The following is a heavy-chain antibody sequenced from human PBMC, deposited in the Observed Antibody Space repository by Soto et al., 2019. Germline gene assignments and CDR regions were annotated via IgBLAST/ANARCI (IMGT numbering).Heavy chain of an antibody. J-gene: IGHJ4*02. D-gene: IGHD6-6*01. V-gene: IGHV3-21*01. CDR2: ISSSSSYI. Sequence: GGSLRLSCAASGFTFSSYSMNWVRQAPGKGLEWVSSISSSSSYIYYADSVKGRFTISRDNAKNSLYLQMNSLRAEDTAVYYCARDNAASSSSAGDFDYWGQGTLVTVYS. CDR1: GFTFSSYS. CDR3: ARDNAASSSSAGDFDY.